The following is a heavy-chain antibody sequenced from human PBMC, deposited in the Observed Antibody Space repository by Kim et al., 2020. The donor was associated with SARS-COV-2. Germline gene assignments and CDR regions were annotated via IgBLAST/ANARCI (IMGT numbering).Heavy chain of an antibody. CDR1: GFTFSDHY. V-gene: IGHV3-11*01. CDR3: VRDRKGGSGWFDN. CDR2: ITNTDSTA. Sequence: GGSLRLSCAASGFTFSDHYMSWVRQAPGKGLECLGFITNTDSTAYYADSVKGRFTISRDSATNSVYMVLSNLRVDDTAMYYCVRDRKGGSGWFDNWGQGTLVTVSS. D-gene: IGHD6-19*01. J-gene: IGHJ4*02.